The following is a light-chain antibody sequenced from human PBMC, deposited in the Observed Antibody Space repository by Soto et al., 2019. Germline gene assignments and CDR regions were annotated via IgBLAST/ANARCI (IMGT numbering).Light chain of an antibody. CDR1: QTVRNNY. Sequence: EFVLTQSPGTLSLSPGERATLSCRASQTVRNNYLAWYQQKPGQAPRLLIYGASSRATGISDRFSGSGSGTDFTLTITRLEPEDFAVYYCQQYGSSRWTFGQGTKVDIK. CDR2: GAS. CDR3: QQYGSSRWT. J-gene: IGKJ1*01. V-gene: IGKV3-20*01.